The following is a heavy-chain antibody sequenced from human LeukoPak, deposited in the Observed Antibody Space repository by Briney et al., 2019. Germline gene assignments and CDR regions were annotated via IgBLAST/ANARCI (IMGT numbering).Heavy chain of an antibody. D-gene: IGHD3-3*01. CDR3: ARGVRFLEWLLLDDAFDI. Sequence: SETLSLTCAVSGYSISSGYYWGWIRQPPGKELEWIGSIYHSGSTYYNPSLKSRVTISVDTSKNQFSLKLSSVTAADTAVYYCARGVRFLEWLLLDDAFDIWGQGTMVTVSS. CDR2: IYHSGST. CDR1: GYSISSGYY. V-gene: IGHV4-38-2*01. J-gene: IGHJ3*02.